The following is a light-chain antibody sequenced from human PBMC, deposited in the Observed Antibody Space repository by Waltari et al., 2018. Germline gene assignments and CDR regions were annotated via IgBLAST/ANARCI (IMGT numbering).Light chain of an antibody. J-gene: IGKJ2*01. CDR1: QSVGTW. V-gene: IGKV1-5*03. CDR3: QQYSSFST. CDR2: MAS. Sequence: DIQMTQSPSTLSSSVADRVTISCRASQSVGTWLAWYQQKPGQAPKLLIYMASTLESGVPSRFSGSGSGTEFTLTISSLQPDDFATYSCQQYSSFSTFGQGTKL.